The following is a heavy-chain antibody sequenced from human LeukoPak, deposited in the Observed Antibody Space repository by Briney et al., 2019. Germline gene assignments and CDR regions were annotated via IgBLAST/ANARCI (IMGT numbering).Heavy chain of an antibody. CDR1: GYTFTSYA. CDR3: ASSDLDYYGSGSYPYY. Sequence: ASVKVPCKASGYTFTSYAMNWVRQAPGQGLEWMGWINTNTGNPTYAQGFTGRFVFSLDTSVSTAYLQISSLKAEDTAVYYCASSDLDYYGSGSYPYYWGQGTLVTVSS. V-gene: IGHV7-4-1*02. D-gene: IGHD3-10*01. J-gene: IGHJ4*02. CDR2: INTNTGNP.